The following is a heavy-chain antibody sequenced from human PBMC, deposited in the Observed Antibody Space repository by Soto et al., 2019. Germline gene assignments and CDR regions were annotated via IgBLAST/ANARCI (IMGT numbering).Heavy chain of an antibody. J-gene: IGHJ4*02. V-gene: IGHV2-5*02. CDR2: IYWDDDK. CDR1: GFSLSTSGVG. D-gene: IGHD4-17*01. Sequence: QITLKESGPTLVKPTQTLTPTCTFSGFSLSTSGVGVGWIRQPPGKALEWLALIYWDDDKRYSPSLKSRLTITKDTSKNQVVLTMTNRDPVDTATYYCAHSAYGDYPSYFDYWGQGTLVTVSS. CDR3: AHSAYGDYPSYFDY.